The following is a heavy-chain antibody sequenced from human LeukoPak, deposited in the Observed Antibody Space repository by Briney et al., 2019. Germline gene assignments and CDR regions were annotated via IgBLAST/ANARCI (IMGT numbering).Heavy chain of an antibody. CDR3: ARGGLVGATTYYYYYMDV. V-gene: IGHV3-21*01. Sequence: PGGSLRLSCAASGFTFSSYSMNWVRQAPGKGLEWVSSISSSSSYIYYADSVKGRFTIPRDNAKNSLYLQMNSLRAEDTAVYYCARGGLVGATTYYYYYMDVWGKGTTVTVSS. D-gene: IGHD1-26*01. CDR2: ISSSSSYI. J-gene: IGHJ6*03. CDR1: GFTFSSYS.